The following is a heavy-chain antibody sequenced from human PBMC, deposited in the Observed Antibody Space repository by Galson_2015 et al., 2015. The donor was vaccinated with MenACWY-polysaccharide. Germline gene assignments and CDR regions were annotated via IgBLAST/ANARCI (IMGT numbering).Heavy chain of an antibody. Sequence: SLRLSCAASGFSFSTYWMHWVRHAPGKGLVLVSRINADGSATDYADSVRGRFTISRDNAKNTLYLEMNSLRAEDTAVYYCTKAGAKYCRGSSCYFNWFDPWGQGTLVTVSS. CDR2: INADGSAT. J-gene: IGHJ5*02. D-gene: IGHD2-15*01. V-gene: IGHV3-74*01. CDR3: TKAGAKYCRGSSCYFNWFDP. CDR1: GFSFSTYW.